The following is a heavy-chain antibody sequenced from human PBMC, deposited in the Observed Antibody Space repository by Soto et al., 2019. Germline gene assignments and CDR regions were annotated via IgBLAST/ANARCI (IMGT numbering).Heavy chain of an antibody. D-gene: IGHD5-12*01. CDR2: ISGSGGST. Sequence: PGGSLRLSCAASGFTFSSYAMSWVRQAPGKGLEWVSAISGSGGSTYYADSVKGRFTISRDNSKNTLYLQMNSLRAEDTAVYYCAKYSGYDSGPRDFDYWGQGTLVTVSS. V-gene: IGHV3-23*01. J-gene: IGHJ4*02. CDR1: GFTFSSYA. CDR3: AKYSGYDSGPRDFDY.